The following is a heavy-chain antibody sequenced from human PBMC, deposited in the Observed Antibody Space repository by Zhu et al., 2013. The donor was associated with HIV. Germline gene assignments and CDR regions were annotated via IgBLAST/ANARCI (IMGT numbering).Heavy chain of an antibody. CDR1: GGSMNMYY. V-gene: IGHV4-59*01. J-gene: IGHJ3*02. CDR2: VYSNGRA. D-gene: IGHD6-19*01. Sequence: QVQLRESGPRLVKPSETLSLTCSVSGGSMNMYYWGWIRQSPRKGLEWIGSVYSNGRADYTASLKGRVTIAVDKSKNQFSLRLTSVTVADTATYYCAREGLRVAGHDAFDIWGQGTVVTVSS. CDR3: AREGLRVAGHDAFDI.